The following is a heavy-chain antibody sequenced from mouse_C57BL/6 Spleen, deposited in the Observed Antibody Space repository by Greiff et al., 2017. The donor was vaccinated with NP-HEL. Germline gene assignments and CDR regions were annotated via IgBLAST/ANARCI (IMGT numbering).Heavy chain of an antibody. CDR1: GYSITSGYY. D-gene: IGHD1-1*02. V-gene: IGHV3-6*01. CDR2: ISYDGSN. Sequence: DVKLVESGPGLVKPSQSLSLTCSVTGYSITSGYYWNWIRQFPGNKLEWMGYISYDGSNNYNPSLKNRISITRDTSKNQFFLKLNSVTTEDTATYYCARGWLRGWYFDVWGTGTTVTVSS. CDR3: ARGWLRGWYFDV. J-gene: IGHJ1*03.